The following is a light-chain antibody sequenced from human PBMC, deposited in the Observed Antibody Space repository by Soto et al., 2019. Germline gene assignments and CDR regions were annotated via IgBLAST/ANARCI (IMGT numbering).Light chain of an antibody. CDR1: QSISSW. CDR3: QQYSYFAT. CDR2: KAS. Sequence: DIQMTQSPSTLSASVGDRVTITCRASQSISSWLTWYQQKAEQAPKLLIYKASIVESGVPSRFSGSGSGTEFTLTISSLQPDDSATYYCQQYSYFATFGQGTRVEVK. V-gene: IGKV1-5*03. J-gene: IGKJ1*01.